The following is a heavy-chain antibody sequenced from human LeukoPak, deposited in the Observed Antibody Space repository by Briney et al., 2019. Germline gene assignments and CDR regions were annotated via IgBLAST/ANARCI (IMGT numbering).Heavy chain of an antibody. CDR2: IWYEGSNK. V-gene: IGHV3-33*01. D-gene: IGHD6-19*01. CDR1: GFTFSSYG. Sequence: GGSLRLSCAASGFTFSSYGMHWVRQAPGKGLEWGAVIWYEGSNKYYADSVKGRFTISRDNSKNTLYLQMNSLRAEDTAVYYCAREEGDPSSGWYQNWVDPWGQGTLVTVSS. J-gene: IGHJ5*02. CDR3: AREEGDPSSGWYQNWVDP.